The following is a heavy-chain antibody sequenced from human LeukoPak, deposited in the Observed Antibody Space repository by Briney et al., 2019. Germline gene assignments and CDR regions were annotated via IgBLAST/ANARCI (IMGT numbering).Heavy chain of an antibody. Sequence: GGSLRLSCAASGFTFSSYWMSWVRQAPGKGLEWVSIISGSGTTTYYADSVKGRFTISRDNSKNTLYLQTNSLRAEDTAVYYCAKDLWNEGICEYWGQGTLVTVSS. V-gene: IGHV3-23*01. J-gene: IGHJ4*02. CDR3: AKDLWNEGICEY. CDR1: GFTFSSYW. CDR2: ISGSGTTT. D-gene: IGHD1-1*01.